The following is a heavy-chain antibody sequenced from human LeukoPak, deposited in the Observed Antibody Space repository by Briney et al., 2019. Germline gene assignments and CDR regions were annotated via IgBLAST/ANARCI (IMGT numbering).Heavy chain of an antibody. CDR2: IYSSGST. V-gene: IGHV4-4*07. J-gene: IGHJ4*02. Sequence: PSETLSLTCTVSGGSISNYYWSWIRQPAGEGLEWIGRIYSSGSTNYNPSLKSRVTMSVDTSKNQFSLKLTSVTAADTAVYYCARVGLSPAYYFDYWSQGTLVTVSP. D-gene: IGHD3-16*01. CDR3: ARVGLSPAYYFDY. CDR1: GGSISNYY.